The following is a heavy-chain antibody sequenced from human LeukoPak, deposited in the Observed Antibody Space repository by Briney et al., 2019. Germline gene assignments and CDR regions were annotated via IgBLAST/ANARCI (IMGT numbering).Heavy chain of an antibody. J-gene: IGHJ4*02. Sequence: PSETLSLTCTVSGGSISSYYWSWIRQPPGKGLEWIGYIYYSGSTNYNPSLKSRVTISVDTSKNQFSLKLSSVTAADTAVYYCARLAAVAGNLDYWGQGALVTVSS. CDR2: IYYSGST. CDR1: GGSISSYY. V-gene: IGHV4-59*08. CDR3: ARLAAVAGNLDY. D-gene: IGHD6-19*01.